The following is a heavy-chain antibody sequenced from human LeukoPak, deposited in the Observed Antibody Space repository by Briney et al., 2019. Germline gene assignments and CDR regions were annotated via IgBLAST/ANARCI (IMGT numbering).Heavy chain of an antibody. V-gene: IGHV3-53*01. CDR3: ARARGPEDYSGMDV. CDR1: GFTVSSNY. Sequence: PGGSLRLSCAASGFTVSSNYMSWVRQAPGKGLEWVSVIYSGGSTYYADSVKGRFTISRDNSKNTLYLQMNSLRVEDTAVYYCARARGPEDYSGMDVWGQGTTVTVSS. CDR2: IYSGGST. D-gene: IGHD1-14*01. J-gene: IGHJ6*02.